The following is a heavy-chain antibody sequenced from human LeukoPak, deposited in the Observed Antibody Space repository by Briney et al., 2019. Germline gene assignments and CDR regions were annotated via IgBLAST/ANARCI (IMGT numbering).Heavy chain of an antibody. CDR2: IIPILGIA. Sequence: ASVKVSCNASGGIFSSYTISWVRQAPGQELEWMGRIIPILGIANYAQKFQGRVTITSDKSTSTAYMELSSLRSEDTAVYYCARSSYDSSGYYYYYYGMDVWGQGTTVTVSS. D-gene: IGHD3-22*01. J-gene: IGHJ6*02. CDR1: GGIFSSYT. CDR3: ARSSYDSSGYYYYYYGMDV. V-gene: IGHV1-69*02.